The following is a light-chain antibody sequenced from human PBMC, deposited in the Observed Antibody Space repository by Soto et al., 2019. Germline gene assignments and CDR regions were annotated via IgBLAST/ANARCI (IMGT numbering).Light chain of an antibody. J-gene: IGKJ4*01. CDR2: DAS. CDR3: QQRFIWPPVT. Sequence: EVVLTQSPATLSLSPGERATLSCRASQSVGSYLAWYQQKPGQAPRLLMYDASNRATGIPARFSGSGSGTDFTLTISSLEPEDFAVYYCQQRFIWPPVTFGGGTNVEIK. V-gene: IGKV3-11*01. CDR1: QSVGSY.